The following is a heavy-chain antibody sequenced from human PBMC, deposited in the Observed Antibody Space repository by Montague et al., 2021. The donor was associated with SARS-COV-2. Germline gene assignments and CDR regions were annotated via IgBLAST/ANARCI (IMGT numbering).Heavy chain of an antibody. CDR2: MPYSGST. J-gene: IGHJ6*03. CDR1: GDSISRNSYY. D-gene: IGHD3-3*01. V-gene: IGHV4-39*07. CDR3: ARGIFTIPFIPAHYYMDV. Sequence: SETLSLTCTVSGDSISRNSYYWGWIRQPPGKGLEWIGSMPYSGSTYHNPSLKSRVTISVDTSKNQFSLKLSSVTAADTAVYYCARGIFTIPFIPAHYYMDVWGKGTTVTVSS.